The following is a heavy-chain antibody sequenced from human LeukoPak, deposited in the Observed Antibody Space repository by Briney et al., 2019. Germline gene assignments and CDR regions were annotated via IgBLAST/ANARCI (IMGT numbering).Heavy chain of an antibody. D-gene: IGHD4-23*01. Sequence: SETLSLTCAVYGGSFSGYYWSWIRQPPGKGLEWIGEINHSGSTNYNPSLKSRVTISVDTSKNQFSLKLSSVTAADTAVYYCARVRSVTKNWFDPWGQGTLVTVSS. CDR2: INHSGST. J-gene: IGHJ5*02. V-gene: IGHV4-34*01. CDR3: ARVRSVTKNWFDP. CDR1: GGSFSGYY.